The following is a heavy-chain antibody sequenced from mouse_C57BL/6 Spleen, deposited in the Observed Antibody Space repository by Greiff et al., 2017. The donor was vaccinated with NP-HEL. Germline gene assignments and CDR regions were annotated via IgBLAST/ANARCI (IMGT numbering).Heavy chain of an antibody. V-gene: IGHV5-4*01. CDR3: ARDRGTTVDDFDY. Sequence: EVQRVESGGGLVKPGGSLKLSCAASGFTFSSYAMSWVRQTPEKRLEWVATISDGGSYTYYPDNVKGRFTISRDNAKNNLYLQMSHLKSEDTAMYYCARDRGTTVDDFDYWGQGTTLTVSS. J-gene: IGHJ2*01. D-gene: IGHD1-1*01. CDR2: ISDGGSYT. CDR1: GFTFSSYA.